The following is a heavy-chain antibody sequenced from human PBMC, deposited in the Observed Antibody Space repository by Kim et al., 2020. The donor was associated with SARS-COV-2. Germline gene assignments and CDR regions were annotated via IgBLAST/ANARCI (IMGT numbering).Heavy chain of an antibody. D-gene: IGHD1-26*01. J-gene: IGHJ4*02. CDR3: ARAIVGATGGLDF. Sequence: YNLSLRSRVSISLDTSKNHFFLKLGSVTAADTAIYYCARAIVGATGGLDFWGQGTLVTVSS. V-gene: IGHV4-30-2*04.